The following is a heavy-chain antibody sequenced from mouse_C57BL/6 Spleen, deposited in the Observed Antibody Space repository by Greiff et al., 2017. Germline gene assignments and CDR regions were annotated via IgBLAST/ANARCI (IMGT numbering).Heavy chain of an antibody. CDR1: GYTFTSYT. J-gene: IGHJ3*01. V-gene: IGHV1-4*01. Sequence: VQLQQSGAELARPGASVKMSCKASGYTFTSYTMHWVKQRPGQGLEWIGYINPSSGYTKYNQKFKDKATLTADKSSSTAYMPLSSLTSEDSAVSYCARECYYVFDGPFFAYWGQGTLVTVSA. CDR3: ARECYYVFDGPFFAY. CDR2: INPSSGYT. D-gene: IGHD2-2*01.